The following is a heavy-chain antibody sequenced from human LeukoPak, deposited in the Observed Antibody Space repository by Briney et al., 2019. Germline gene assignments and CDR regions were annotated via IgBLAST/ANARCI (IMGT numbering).Heavy chain of an antibody. Sequence: GGSLRLSCAASGFTFSSCAMSWVRQAPGKGLEWVAFIRYDGSNIYHADSVKGRFTISRDNSKNTLYLQMNSLRAEDTAMYYCAKDQGVYCSSTSCYDFEYWGQGTLVTVSS. D-gene: IGHD2-2*01. CDR3: AKDQGVYCSSTSCYDFEY. J-gene: IGHJ4*02. CDR2: IRYDGSNI. V-gene: IGHV3-30*02. CDR1: GFTFSSCA.